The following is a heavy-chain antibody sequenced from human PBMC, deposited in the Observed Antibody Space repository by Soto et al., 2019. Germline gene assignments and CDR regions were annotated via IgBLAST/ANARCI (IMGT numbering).Heavy chain of an antibody. CDR3: ARDSSPVGSYGMDV. CDR2: ISSSSSYI. D-gene: IGHD6-13*01. CDR1: GFTFSRYS. V-gene: IGHV3-21*01. J-gene: IGHJ6*02. Sequence: EGQLVESGGGLVKPGGSLRLYCAASGFTFSRYSMNWVRQAPGKGLEWVSSISSSSSYIYYADSVKGRFTISRDNAKNSLYLQMNSLRAEDTAVYYCARDSSPVGSYGMDVWGQGTTVTVSS.